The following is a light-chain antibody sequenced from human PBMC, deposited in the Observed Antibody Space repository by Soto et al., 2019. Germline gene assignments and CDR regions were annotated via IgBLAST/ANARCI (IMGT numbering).Light chain of an antibody. CDR2: SAS. J-gene: IGKJ2*01. CDR3: QQYYTWPPLYT. Sequence: ETVMTQSPATLSVSPWERVTLSCRASQSVSSNLAWYQQKPGQAPRLLIYSASTRATGIPARFSGSGSGTEFTFTISSLQSEDFAVYYCQQYYTWPPLYTFGQGTKLEIK. V-gene: IGKV3-15*01. CDR1: QSVSSN.